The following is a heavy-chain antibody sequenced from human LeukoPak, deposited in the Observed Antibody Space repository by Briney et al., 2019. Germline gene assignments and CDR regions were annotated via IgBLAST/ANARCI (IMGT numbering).Heavy chain of an antibody. D-gene: IGHD1-14*01. V-gene: IGHV3-23*01. Sequence: GGSLRLSCAASRFTFSSYAMSWVRQAPGKGLEWVSAISGSGGSTYYADSVKGRFTSSRDNSKNTLYLQMNSLRAEDTVVYYCAKEYRTARGGYFDYWGQGTLVTVSS. CDR3: AKEYRTARGGYFDY. J-gene: IGHJ4*02. CDR1: RFTFSSYA. CDR2: ISGSGGST.